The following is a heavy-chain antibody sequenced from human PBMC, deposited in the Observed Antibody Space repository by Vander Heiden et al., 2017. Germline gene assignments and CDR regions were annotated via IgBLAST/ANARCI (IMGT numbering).Heavy chain of an antibody. Sequence: EVQLVESGGGLVQPGGSLKLSCAASGFPFSGSAMHWVRQASGKGLEWVGRIRSKANSYATAYAASVKGRFTISRDDSKNTAYLQMNSLKTEDTAVYYCTSIESDIAAAHYFDYWGQGTLVTVSS. CDR3: TSIESDIAAAHYFDY. CDR1: GFPFSGSA. J-gene: IGHJ4*02. D-gene: IGHD6-13*01. V-gene: IGHV3-73*02. CDR2: IRSKANSYAT.